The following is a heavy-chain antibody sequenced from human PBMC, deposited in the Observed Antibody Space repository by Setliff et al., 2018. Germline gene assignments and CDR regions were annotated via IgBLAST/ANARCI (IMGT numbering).Heavy chain of an antibody. Sequence: PGGSLRLSCAASGFSISDHYMDWVRQAPGKGLEWVGRTKNKANAGYMEYAASVKDRFIIPRDDSKNSLYLQMYSLKSDDTAVYYCAADFPGGAFPFDYLGQGTMVTVSS. CDR3: AADFPGGAFPFDY. J-gene: IGHJ4*02. V-gene: IGHV3-72*01. CDR1: GFSISDHY. D-gene: IGHD2-8*02. CDR2: TKNKANAGYM.